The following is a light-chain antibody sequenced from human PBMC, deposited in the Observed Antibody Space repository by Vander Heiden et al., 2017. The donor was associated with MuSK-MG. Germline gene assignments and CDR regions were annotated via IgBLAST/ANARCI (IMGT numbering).Light chain of an antibody. CDR2: AAS. CDR1: QSISSY. J-gene: IGKJ2*02. CDR3: QVSDSTRRT. V-gene: IGKV1-39*01. Sequence: DIQMTQSPSSLSASIGDRVTITCRASQSISSYLNWYQHKPGIAPKLLIYAASSLQSGVPSALSGSGPGTDFTLSIRKLRPEDITTYYSQVSDSTRRTFGQRTKMEIK.